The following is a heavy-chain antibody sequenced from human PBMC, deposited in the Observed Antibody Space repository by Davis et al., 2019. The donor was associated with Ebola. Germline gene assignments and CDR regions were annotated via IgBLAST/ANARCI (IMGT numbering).Heavy chain of an antibody. D-gene: IGHD3-3*01. CDR2: IYYSGST. J-gene: IGHJ6*02. CDR3: ARARFGVVSNYYYYYGMDV. Sequence: SETLSLTCTVSGGSISRYYWSWIRQPPGKGLEWIGYIYYSGSTNYNPSFKSRVTISVDTSKNQFTLKLSSVTAADTAVYYCARARFGVVSNYYYYYGMDVWGQGTTVTVSS. V-gene: IGHV4-59*01. CDR1: GGSISRYY.